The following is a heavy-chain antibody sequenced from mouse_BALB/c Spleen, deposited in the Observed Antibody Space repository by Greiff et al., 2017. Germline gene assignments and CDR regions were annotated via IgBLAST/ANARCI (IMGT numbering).Heavy chain of an antibody. D-gene: IGHD1-1*01. CDR2: IWGDGST. Sequence: VKLMESGPGLVAPSQSLSITCTVSGFSLTGYGVNWVRQPPGKGLEWLGMIWGDGSTDYNSALKSRLSISKDNSKSQVFLKMNSLQTDDTARYYCANYYGSSYGAMDYWGQGTSVTVSS. CDR1: GFSLTGYG. CDR3: ANYYGSSYGAMDY. V-gene: IGHV2-6-7*01. J-gene: IGHJ4*01.